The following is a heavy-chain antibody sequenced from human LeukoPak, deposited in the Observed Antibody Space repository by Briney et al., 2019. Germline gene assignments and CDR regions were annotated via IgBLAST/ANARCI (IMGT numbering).Heavy chain of an antibody. J-gene: IGHJ4*02. V-gene: IGHV4-31*03. CDR3: ARDQGRIAAANDY. Sequence: SETLSLTCSVSGDSISSGGYYWSWIRQHPGKGLEWIGYIYDSGSTYNPSLKSRVTMSIDTSKSQFSLKLSSVTAADTAVYYCARDQGRIAAANDYWGQGTLVTVSS. CDR2: IYDSGST. CDR1: GDSISSGGYY. D-gene: IGHD6-13*01.